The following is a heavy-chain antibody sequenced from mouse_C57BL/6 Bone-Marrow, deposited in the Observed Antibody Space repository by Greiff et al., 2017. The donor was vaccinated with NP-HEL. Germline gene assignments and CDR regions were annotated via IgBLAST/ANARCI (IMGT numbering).Heavy chain of an antibody. CDR1: GYTFTSYW. CDR2: IDPNSGGT. V-gene: IGHV1-72*01. J-gene: IGHJ1*03. CDR3: ASIYYDYFYWYFDV. Sequence: QVQLQQPGAELVKPGASVKLSCKASGYTFTSYWMHWVKQRPGRGLEWIGRIDPNSGGTKYNEKFKSKATLTVDKPSIAAYLQLSSLTSEDSAVYYCASIYYDYFYWYFDVWGTGTTVTVSS. D-gene: IGHD2-4*01.